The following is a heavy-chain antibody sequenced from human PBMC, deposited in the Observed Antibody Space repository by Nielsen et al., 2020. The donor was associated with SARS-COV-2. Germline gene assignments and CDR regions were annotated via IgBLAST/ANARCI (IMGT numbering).Heavy chain of an antibody. J-gene: IGHJ4*02. D-gene: IGHD6-25*01. CDR1: GFTFSNYW. Sequence: GESLKISCAASGFTFSNYWMTWVRQAPGKGLEWVANIKQDGGERYYVDSVKGRFTVSRDNAKNSLYLQMNSLRAEDTAVYYCARGVAAPDYWGQGTLVTVSS. CDR3: ARGVAAPDY. CDR2: IKQDGGER. V-gene: IGHV3-7*03.